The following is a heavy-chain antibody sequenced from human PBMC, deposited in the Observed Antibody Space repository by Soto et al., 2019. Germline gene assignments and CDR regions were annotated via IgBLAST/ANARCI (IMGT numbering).Heavy chain of an antibody. CDR1: GGSFSGYY. Sequence: QVQLQQWGAGLLKPSETLSLTCAVYGGSFSGYYWSWIRQPPGKGLEWIGEIYHSGSTNYNPSLKSRVTISVDTSKHQFSLKLSSVTAADTAVYYCARGRGAMVRGVRSVWFDPWGQGTLVTVSS. CDR2: IYHSGST. J-gene: IGHJ5*02. V-gene: IGHV4-34*01. CDR3: ARGRGAMVRGVRSVWFDP. D-gene: IGHD3-10*01.